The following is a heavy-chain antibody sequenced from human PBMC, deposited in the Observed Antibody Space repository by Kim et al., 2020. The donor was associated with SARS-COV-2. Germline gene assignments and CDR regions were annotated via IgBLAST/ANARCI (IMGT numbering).Heavy chain of an antibody. CDR3: ANALWPDYYFDY. V-gene: IGHV5-51*01. J-gene: IGHJ4*02. D-gene: IGHD5-18*01. Sequence: RYSPSFQGKVTISADKSISTAYLQWSSLKASDTAMYYCANALWPDYYFDYWGQGTLVTVSS.